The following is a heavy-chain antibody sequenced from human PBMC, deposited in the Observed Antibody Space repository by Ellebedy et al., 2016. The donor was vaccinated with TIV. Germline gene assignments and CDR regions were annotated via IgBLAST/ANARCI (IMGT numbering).Heavy chain of an antibody. J-gene: IGHJ2*01. CDR2: IIPIFGTA. V-gene: IGHV1-69*13. Sequence: SVKVSXKASGGTFSSYAISWVRQAPGQGLEWMGGIIPIFGTANYAQKFQGRVTITADESTSTAYMELSSLRSEDTAVYYCARDRSDYGYWYFDLWGRGTLVTVSS. D-gene: IGHD4-17*01. CDR1: GGTFSSYA. CDR3: ARDRSDYGYWYFDL.